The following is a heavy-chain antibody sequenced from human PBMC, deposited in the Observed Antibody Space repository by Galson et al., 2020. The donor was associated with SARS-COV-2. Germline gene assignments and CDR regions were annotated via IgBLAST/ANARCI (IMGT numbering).Heavy chain of an antibody. CDR2: IYYTGST. CDR1: GGSISSSSHY. D-gene: IGHD6-19*01. Sequence: SETLSLTCTVYGGSISSSSHYWGWIRQPPGKGLEWIGSIYYTGSTYYNPSHTSRVTISVDTAKKQFSLRLRSVTAAETSVYYCAREGSKIAVAGTRFDYWGQGTLVTVSS. CDR3: AREGSKIAVAGTRFDY. J-gene: IGHJ4*02. V-gene: IGHV4-39*02.